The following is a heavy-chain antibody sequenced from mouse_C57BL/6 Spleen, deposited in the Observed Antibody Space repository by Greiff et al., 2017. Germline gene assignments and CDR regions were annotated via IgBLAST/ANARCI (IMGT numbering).Heavy chain of an antibody. CDR2: INPNNGGT. J-gene: IGHJ4*01. V-gene: IGHV1-22*01. CDR3: ARGLDGYYAPMDY. Sequence: VQLQQSGPELVKPGASVKMSCKASGYTFTDYNMHWVKQSHGKSLEWIGYINPNNGGTSYNQKFKGKATLTVNKSSSTAYMELRSLTSEDSAVYYCARGLDGYYAPMDYWGQGTSVTVSS. D-gene: IGHD2-3*01. CDR1: GYTFTDYN.